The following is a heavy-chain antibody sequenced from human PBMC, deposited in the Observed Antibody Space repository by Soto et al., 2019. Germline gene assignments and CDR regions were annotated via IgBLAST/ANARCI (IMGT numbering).Heavy chain of an antibody. CDR2: ISYDGSNK. V-gene: IGHV3-30*18. J-gene: IGHJ6*02. CDR3: AKDSFPNRIVVVPAAHCGLDV. Sequence: HLGGSLRLSCAASGFTFSSYGMHWVRQAPGKGLEWVAVISYDGSNKYYADSVKGRFTISRDNSKNTLYLQMNSLRAEDTAVYYCAKDSFPNRIVVVPAAHCGLDVWGHGTTVTVSS. CDR1: GFTFSSYG. D-gene: IGHD2-2*01.